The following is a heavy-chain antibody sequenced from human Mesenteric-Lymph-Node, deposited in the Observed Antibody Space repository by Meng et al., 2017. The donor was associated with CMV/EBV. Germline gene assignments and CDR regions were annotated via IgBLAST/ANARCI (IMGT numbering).Heavy chain of an antibody. CDR1: GDSISSFYY. J-gene: IGHJ5*02. Sequence: QWQLGGPGPGQVKLSETLSSTCTVSGDSISSFYYWGWIRQPPGRGLEWIGSVHYTGSTYYSPSLKSRVTVSVDTSKNQFSLRLTSVTAADTAVYYCARPFPSWQSPRLDPFGAWGQGTLVTVSS. CDR2: VHYTGST. D-gene: IGHD6-19*01. V-gene: IGHV4-39*01. CDR3: ARPFPSWQSPRLDPFGA.